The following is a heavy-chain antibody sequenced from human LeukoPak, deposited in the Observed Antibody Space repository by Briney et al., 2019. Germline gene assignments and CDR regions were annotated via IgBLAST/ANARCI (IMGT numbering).Heavy chain of an antibody. CDR2: IDPSGGST. CDR3: ATAIYGDYGPFDY. D-gene: IGHD4-17*01. J-gene: IGHJ4*02. CDR1: GYTFTSYY. Sequence: ASVKVSCKASGYTFTSYYMHWVRQAPGRGLEWMGIIDPSGGSTTYAQKFQGRVTMTEDTSTDTAYMELSSLRSEDTAVYYCATAIYGDYGPFDYWGQGTLVTVSS. V-gene: IGHV1-46*01.